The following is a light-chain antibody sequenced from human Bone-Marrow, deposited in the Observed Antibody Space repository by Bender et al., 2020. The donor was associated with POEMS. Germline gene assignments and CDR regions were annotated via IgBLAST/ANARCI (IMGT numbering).Light chain of an antibody. CDR3: SSYSNTNTPVI. V-gene: IGLV2-14*01. J-gene: IGLJ2*01. CDR2: EVS. Sequence: QSALTQPASVSGSPGQSITISCTGTSSDVGGYSYVSWYQQHPGRAPKLMIFEVSDRPSGVSIRFSGSKSGNTASLTISGLQTEDEADYYCSSYSNTNTPVIFGGGTRLTVL. CDR1: SSDVGGYSY.